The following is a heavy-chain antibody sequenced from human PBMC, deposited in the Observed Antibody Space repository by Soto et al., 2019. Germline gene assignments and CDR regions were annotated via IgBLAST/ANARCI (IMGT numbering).Heavy chain of an antibody. Sequence: GASVKVSCKASGFTFTSSAVQWVRQARGQRLEWIGWIVVGSGNTNYAQKFQERVTITRDMSTSTAYMELSSLRSEDTAVYYCARDLGSCTNGVCYQYYMDVWGKGTTVTSP. CDR2: IVVGSGNT. CDR3: ARDLGSCTNGVCYQYYMDV. CDR1: GFTFTSSA. V-gene: IGHV1-58*01. D-gene: IGHD2-8*01. J-gene: IGHJ6*03.